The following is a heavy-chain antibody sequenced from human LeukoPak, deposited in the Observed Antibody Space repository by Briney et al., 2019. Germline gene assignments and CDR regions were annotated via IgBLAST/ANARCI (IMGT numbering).Heavy chain of an antibody. CDR3: ARGDCSGGSCYQA. J-gene: IGHJ4*02. CDR1: GFTFSSHS. Sequence: GGFLGLSCAASGFTFSSHSMNLVRQAPGKGLEWVSSISSSSSYIYYADSVKGRFTISRDNAKNSLYLQMNSLRAEDTAVYYCARGDCSGGSCYQAWGQGTLVTVSS. V-gene: IGHV3-21*01. D-gene: IGHD2-15*01. CDR2: ISSSSSYI.